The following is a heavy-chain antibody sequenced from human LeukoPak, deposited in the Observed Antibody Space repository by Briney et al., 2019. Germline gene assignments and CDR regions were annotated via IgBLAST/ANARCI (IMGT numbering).Heavy chain of an antibody. CDR3: ARVRRKWELPEFDP. V-gene: IGHV1-69*01. CDR2: IIPIFGTA. J-gene: IGHJ5*02. D-gene: IGHD1-26*01. Sequence: SVKVSCKASGGTFSSYAISWVRQAPGQGLEWMGGIIPIFGTANCAQKFQGRVTITADESTSTAYMELSSLRSEDTAVYYCARVRRKWELPEFDPWGQGTLVTVSS. CDR1: GGTFSSYA.